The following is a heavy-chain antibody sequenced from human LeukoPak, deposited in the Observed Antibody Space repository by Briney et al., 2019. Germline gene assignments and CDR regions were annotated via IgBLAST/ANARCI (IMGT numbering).Heavy chain of an antibody. CDR2: ISSSSSTI. J-gene: IGHJ4*02. V-gene: IGHV3-48*04. CDR3: ARDMTTARFDN. D-gene: IGHD4-17*01. Sequence: PGGSLRLSCAASGFTFSSYSMNWVRQAPGKGLEWVSYISSSSSTIYYADSVKGRFIISRDNAKNSLYLQMNSLRAEDTAVYYCARDMTTARFDNWGQGTLVTVSS. CDR1: GFTFSSYS.